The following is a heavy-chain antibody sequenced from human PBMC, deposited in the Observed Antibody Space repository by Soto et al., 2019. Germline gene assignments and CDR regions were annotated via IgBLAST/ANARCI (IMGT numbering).Heavy chain of an antibody. CDR3: ARTTGVGYCSGGSCNTYYYYGMGV. J-gene: IGHJ6*02. CDR1: GYSFTSYW. D-gene: IGHD2-15*01. V-gene: IGHV5-10-1*01. CDR2: IDPSDSYT. Sequence: PGESLKISCKGSGYSFTSYWISWVRQMPGKGLEWMGRIDPSDSYTNYSPSFQGHVTISADKSISTAYLQWSSLKASDTAMYYCARTTGVGYCSGGSCNTYYYYGMGVWGQGTTVTVSS.